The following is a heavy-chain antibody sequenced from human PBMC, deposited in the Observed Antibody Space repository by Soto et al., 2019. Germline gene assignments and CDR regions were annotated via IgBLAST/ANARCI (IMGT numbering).Heavy chain of an antibody. CDR3: ASGPYYDFWSGSYDWFDP. CDR2: SSPGHSYT. D-gene: IGHD3-3*01. Sequence: GESLKISCRGSGYSLTSYWIGWVRQMPGKGLEWMASSSPGHSYTRYSPSFHGKVTISADKSISTAYLQWSSLTASHTAMYYCASGPYYDFWSGSYDWFDPWGQGTLVPVSS. V-gene: IGHV5-51*01. CDR1: GYSLTSYW. J-gene: IGHJ5*02.